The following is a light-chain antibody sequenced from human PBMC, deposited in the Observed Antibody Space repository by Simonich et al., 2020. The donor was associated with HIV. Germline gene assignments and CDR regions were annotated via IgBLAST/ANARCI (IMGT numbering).Light chain of an antibody. CDR3: SSYTSSSTVV. J-gene: IGLJ2*01. CDR2: AVR. CDR1: SSDVGGYNY. V-gene: IGLV2-14*03. Sequence: QSALTQPASVSGSPGQSITISCTGTSSDVGGYNYVSWYQQPPGKAPKLMIYAVRTRPSGVSNRFSGSKSGNTASLTISGLQAEDEADYYCSSYTSSSTVVFGGGTKLTVL.